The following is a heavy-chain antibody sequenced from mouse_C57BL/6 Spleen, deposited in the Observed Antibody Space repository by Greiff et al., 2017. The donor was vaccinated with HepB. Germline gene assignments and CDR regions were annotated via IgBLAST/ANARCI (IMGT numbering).Heavy chain of an antibody. D-gene: IGHD2-5*01. V-gene: IGHV1-15*01. J-gene: IGHJ4*01. CDR3: TRSEDYSNSYAMDY. Sequence: QVHVKQSGAELVRPGASVTLSCKASGYTFTDYEMHWVKQTPVHGLEWIGAIDPETGGTAYNQKFKGKAILTADKSSSTAYMELRSLTSEDSAVYYCTRSEDYSNSYAMDYWGQGTSVTVSS. CDR1: GYTFTDYE. CDR2: IDPETGGT.